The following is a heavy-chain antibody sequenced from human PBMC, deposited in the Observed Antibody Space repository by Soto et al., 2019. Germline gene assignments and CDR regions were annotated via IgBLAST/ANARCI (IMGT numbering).Heavy chain of an antibody. J-gene: IGHJ3*02. V-gene: IGHV4-30-2*01. D-gene: IGHD3-10*01. CDR3: ASLYGSGSQRAFDI. CDR2: IYHSGST. Sequence: SATLSLTCAVSGGSISSGGYSWSWIRQPPGKGLEWIGYIYHSGSTYYNPSLKSRVTISVDRSKNQFSLKLSSVTAADTAVYYCASLYGSGSQRAFDIWGQGTMVTVSS. CDR1: GGSISSGGYS.